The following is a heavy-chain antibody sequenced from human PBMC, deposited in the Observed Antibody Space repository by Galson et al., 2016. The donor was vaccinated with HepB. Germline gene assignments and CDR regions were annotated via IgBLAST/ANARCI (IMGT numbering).Heavy chain of an antibody. Sequence: SLRLSCAVSGFTVSRSYMTWFRRAPGKGLEWVSFIYSGGDTYYADSVKGRFTMSRDNSENAVYLQMNSLRVEDTAVYYCARDGDFGDNTDFWGQGTLVTVSS. CDR2: IYSGGDT. CDR1: GFTVSRSY. CDR3: ARDGDFGDNTDF. D-gene: IGHD4-17*01. J-gene: IGHJ1*01. V-gene: IGHV3-53*01.